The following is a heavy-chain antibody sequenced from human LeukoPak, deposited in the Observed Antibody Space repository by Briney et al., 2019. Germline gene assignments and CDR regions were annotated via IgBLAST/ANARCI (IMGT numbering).Heavy chain of an antibody. CDR3: ARGIHLSRDGYILSRYFDY. CDR1: GGSFSGYY. D-gene: IGHD5-24*01. V-gene: IGHV4-34*01. Sequence: PSETLSLTCAVYGGSFSGYYWSWIRQPPGKGLEWIGEINHSGSTNYNPSLKSRVTISVDTSKNQFSLRLSSVTAADTAVYYCARGIHLSRDGYILSRYFDYWGQGTLVTVSS. J-gene: IGHJ4*02. CDR2: INHSGST.